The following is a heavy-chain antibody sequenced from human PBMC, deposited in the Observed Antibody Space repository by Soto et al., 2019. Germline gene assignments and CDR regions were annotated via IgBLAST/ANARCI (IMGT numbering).Heavy chain of an antibody. V-gene: IGHV3-23*01. CDR2: FNSDGRT. Sequence: EVQLLESGGGLVQPGGSLRLSCAASGFTFSSYAMSWVRQAPGKGLEWVSRFNSDGRTYYADSVKGRFTISRDNSKNTLYLQMNSLRAEDTAVYYCAKDDAPSGGYFDYWGQGTLVTVSS. CDR3: AKDDAPSGGYFDY. J-gene: IGHJ4*02. D-gene: IGHD6-25*01. CDR1: GFTFSSYA.